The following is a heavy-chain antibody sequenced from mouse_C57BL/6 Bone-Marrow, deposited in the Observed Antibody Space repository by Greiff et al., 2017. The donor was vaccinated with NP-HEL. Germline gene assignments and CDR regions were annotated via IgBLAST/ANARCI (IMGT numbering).Heavy chain of an antibody. CDR2: IYPGSGNT. J-gene: IGHJ3*01. CDR1: GYTFTDYY. V-gene: IGHV1-76*01. CDR3: ARPWFAY. Sequence: VQLQQSGAELVRPGASVKPSCKASGYTFTDYYINWVKQRPGQGLEWIARIYPGSGNTYYNEKFKGKATLTAEKSSSTAYMQLSSLTSEDSAVYFCARPWFAYWGQGTLVTVSA.